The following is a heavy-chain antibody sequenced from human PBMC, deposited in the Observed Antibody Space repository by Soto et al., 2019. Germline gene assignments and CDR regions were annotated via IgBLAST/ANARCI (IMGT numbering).Heavy chain of an antibody. Sequence: GGSLRLSCAASGFFFEDYAMHWVRQAPGKGLEWVSAISWNSGNIGYADSVKGRFTIFRDNAKNSLYLQMNSLRTEDTAFYFCAKDMRSSQGGSYAAELWGQGTLVTVSS. CDR1: GFFFEDYA. D-gene: IGHD3-10*01. CDR2: ISWNSGNI. V-gene: IGHV3-9*01. CDR3: AKDMRSSQGGSYAAEL. J-gene: IGHJ4*02.